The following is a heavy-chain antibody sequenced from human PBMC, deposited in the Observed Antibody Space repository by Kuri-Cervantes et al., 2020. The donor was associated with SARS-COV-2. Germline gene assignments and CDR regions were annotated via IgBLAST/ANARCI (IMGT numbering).Heavy chain of an antibody. CDR1: GFTFSSYS. J-gene: IGHJ4*02. CDR2: ISSSSSYI. V-gene: IGHV3-21*01. CDR3: AKDGGIFGVVILGYFDY. Sequence: GESLKISCAASGFTFSSYSMNWVRQAPGKGLEWVSSISSSSSYISYADSMKGRFTISRDNAKNSLYLQMNSLRAEDTAVYYCAKDGGIFGVVILGYFDYWGQGTLVTVSS. D-gene: IGHD3-3*01.